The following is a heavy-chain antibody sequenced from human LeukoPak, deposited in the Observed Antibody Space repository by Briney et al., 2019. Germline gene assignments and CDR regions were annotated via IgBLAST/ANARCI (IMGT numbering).Heavy chain of an antibody. Sequence: GGSLRLSCAASGFTFSSYEMNWVRQAPGKGLEWVSYISSSGSTIYYADSVKGRFTISRDNAKNSLYLQMNSLRAEDTAVYYCARESGGAFGGVMVDYWGQGTLVTVSS. V-gene: IGHV3-48*03. CDR3: ARESGGAFGGVMVDY. D-gene: IGHD3-16*01. J-gene: IGHJ4*02. CDR1: GFTFSSYE. CDR2: ISSSGSTI.